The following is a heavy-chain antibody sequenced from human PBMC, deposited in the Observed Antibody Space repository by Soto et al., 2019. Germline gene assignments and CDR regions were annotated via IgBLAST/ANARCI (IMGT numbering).Heavy chain of an antibody. CDR1: GFSFNIAW. Sequence: EVQLVESGGGLVKPGESLRLSCAASGFSFNIAWMSWGRQAPGKGLEWVGRIKSKDAGAETHFAAPVRGRFSISRDDSKNTVSLQMNTLKTEDTAVYYCVTRDVYKPNRYFDFWGRGILVTVSS. J-gene: IGHJ2*01. V-gene: IGHV3-15*01. CDR2: IKSKDAGAET. CDR3: VTRDVYKPNRYFDF. D-gene: IGHD1-1*01.